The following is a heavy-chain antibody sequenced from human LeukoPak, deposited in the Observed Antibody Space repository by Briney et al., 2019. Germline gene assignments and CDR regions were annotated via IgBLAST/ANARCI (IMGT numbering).Heavy chain of an antibody. CDR1: GINVSSNY. Sequence: WGSLRLSCAASGINVSSNYMTWIRQAPGKGLEWVSLIYGGDAAYYAESVRGRFMISRDNLKNTLFLQMNSLRAEDTAVYYCARYKEDLDAFDIWGQGTMVTVSS. J-gene: IGHJ3*02. CDR3: ARYKEDLDAFDI. V-gene: IGHV3-66*01. CDR2: IYGGDAA. D-gene: IGHD1-14*01.